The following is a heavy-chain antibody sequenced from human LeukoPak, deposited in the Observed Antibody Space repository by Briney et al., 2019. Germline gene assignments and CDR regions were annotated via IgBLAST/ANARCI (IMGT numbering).Heavy chain of an antibody. J-gene: IGHJ4*02. Sequence: GGSLRVSCAASGFTFSSYAMSWVRQAPGKGLEWVSAISGSGGSTYYADSVKGRFTISRDNSKNTLYLQMNSLRAEDTAVYYCAKVELEPKYFDYWGQGTLVTVSS. V-gene: IGHV3-23*01. CDR1: GFTFSSYA. CDR3: AKVELEPKYFDY. D-gene: IGHD1-1*01. CDR2: ISGSGGST.